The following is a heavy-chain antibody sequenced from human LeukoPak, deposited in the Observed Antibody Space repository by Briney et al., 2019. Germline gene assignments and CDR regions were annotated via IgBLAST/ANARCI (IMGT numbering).Heavy chain of an antibody. CDR2: ISAYNGNT. J-gene: IGHJ4*02. D-gene: IGHD3-10*01. V-gene: IGHV1-18*01. Sequence: ASVKVSCKASGYTFTSYGISWVRQAPGQGLEWMGWISAYNGNTNYAQKLQGRVTMTTDTSTSTAYMELRSLRSEDTAVYYCATDIKSLLWFGESNYWGQGTLVTVSS. CDR3: ATDIKSLLWFGESNY. CDR1: GYTFTSYG.